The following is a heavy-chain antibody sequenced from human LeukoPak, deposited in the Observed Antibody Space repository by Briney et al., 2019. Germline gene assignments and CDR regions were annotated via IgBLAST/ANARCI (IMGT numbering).Heavy chain of an antibody. CDR2: IYYSGST. CDR3: ARAGHWDYVWGSYRSNWFDP. Sequence: PSETLSLTCTVSGGSISSSSYYWGWIRQPPGKGLEWIGSIYYSGSTYYHPSLKSRVTISVDTSKNQFSLKLSSVTAADTAVYYCARAGHWDYVWGSYRSNWFDPWGQGTLVTVSS. D-gene: IGHD3-16*02. CDR1: GGSISSSSYY. J-gene: IGHJ5*02. V-gene: IGHV4-39*07.